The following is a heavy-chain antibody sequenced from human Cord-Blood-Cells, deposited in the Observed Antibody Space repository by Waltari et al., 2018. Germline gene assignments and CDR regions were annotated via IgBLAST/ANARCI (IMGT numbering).Heavy chain of an antibody. CDR3: ATDSLNGSGSY. V-gene: IGHV1-24*01. CDR2: FDPGEGET. D-gene: IGHD3-10*01. Sequence: QVQLVQSGAEVKKPGASVKLSCKVSGYTLTELSMHWVRQAPGKGLEWKGGFDPGEGETIYAQKFQGRVNMTEDTTTDTAYMELRRLRSEDTAVYYCATDSLNGSGSYWGQGTLVTVSS. J-gene: IGHJ4*02. CDR1: GYTLTELS.